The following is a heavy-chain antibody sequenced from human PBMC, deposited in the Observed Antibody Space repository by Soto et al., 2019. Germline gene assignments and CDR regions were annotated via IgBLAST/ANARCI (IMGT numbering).Heavy chain of an antibody. D-gene: IGHD6-13*01. CDR3: ARGDRIAAAGMGIDY. J-gene: IGHJ4*02. CDR2: MNPNSGNT. Sequence: ASVKVSCKASGYTFTSYDINWVRQATGQGLEWMGWMNPNSGNTGYAQKFQGRVTMTRNTSISTAYMELSSLRSEGTAVYYCARGDRIAAAGMGIDYWGQGTLVTVSS. CDR1: GYTFTSYD. V-gene: IGHV1-8*01.